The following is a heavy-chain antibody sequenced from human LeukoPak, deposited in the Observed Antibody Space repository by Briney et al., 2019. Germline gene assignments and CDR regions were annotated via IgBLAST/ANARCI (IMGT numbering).Heavy chain of an antibody. CDR2: INPNSGGT. D-gene: IGHD2-2*01. Sequence: ASVKVSCKASGYTFTGYYMHWVRQAPGQGLEWMGWINPNSGGTNYAQKFQGRVTMTRDTSISTAYMELSRLRSDDTAVYYCTRSSREYQLTAWRVWGQGTLVTVSS. CDR3: TRSSREYQLTAWRV. CDR1: GYTFTGYY. V-gene: IGHV1-2*02. J-gene: IGHJ4*02.